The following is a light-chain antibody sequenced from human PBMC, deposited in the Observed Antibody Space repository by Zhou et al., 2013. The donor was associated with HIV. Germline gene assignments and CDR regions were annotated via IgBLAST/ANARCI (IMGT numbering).Light chain of an antibody. CDR3: QQYLYPPRT. CDR2: ATS. J-gene: IGKJ1*01. CDR1: QGISES. V-gene: IGKV1-NL1*01. Sequence: DIQMTQSPTSLSASVGDRVTITCRASQGISESLAWYQQKPGKAPKLLLYATSRLEDGVPPRFSGSGSGTDYTLTISTLQPDDFAVYYCQQYLYPPRTFGQGTKVEVK.